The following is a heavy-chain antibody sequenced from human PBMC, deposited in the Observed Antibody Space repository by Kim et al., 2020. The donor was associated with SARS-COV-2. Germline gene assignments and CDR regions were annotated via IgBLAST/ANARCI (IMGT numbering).Heavy chain of an antibody. J-gene: IGHJ5*01. CDR1: GFTFSYYW. CDR2: INNDGSST. V-gene: IGHV3-74*01. CDR3: VRSAHYAYDS. Sequence: GGSLRLSCAASGFTFSYYWMHWVRQAPGRGLVWVSNINNDGSSTNYADSVKGRFTISRDNAKNTLFLQMNSLRAEDTAVYYCVRSAHYAYDSWGQGTLITVSS. D-gene: IGHD2-2*01.